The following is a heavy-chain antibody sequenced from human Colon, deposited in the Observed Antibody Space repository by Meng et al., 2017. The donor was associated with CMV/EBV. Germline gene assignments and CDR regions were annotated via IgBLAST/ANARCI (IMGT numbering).Heavy chain of an antibody. Sequence: GGSLRLSCAASGFTFTSYAMSWVRQAPGRGLEWVAIVYSGGTNAYYADTVKGRFTISRDNYKNTVYLQMNGLRGDDTAVYYCARIFGHAAGHYYHALDVWGQGTTVTVSS. D-gene: IGHD3-3*01. CDR2: VYSGGTNA. CDR3: ARIFGHAAGHYYHALDV. CDR1: GFTFTSYA. J-gene: IGHJ6*02. V-gene: IGHV3-23*03.